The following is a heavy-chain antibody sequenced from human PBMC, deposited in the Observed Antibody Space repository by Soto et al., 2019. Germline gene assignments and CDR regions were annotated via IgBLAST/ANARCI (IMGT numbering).Heavy chain of an antibody. J-gene: IGHJ6*03. V-gene: IGHV3-21*01. CDR2: LSSGGSYI. Sequence: EVQLVESGGGLVKPGGSLRLSCAASGFTFSTYSMNWVRQAPGKGLEWVASLSSGGSYISHADSVKGRFTISRDNAKNSLSLQMHNLRAEDTAVYYCATTMRISPAMDVWGKGNTVTVS. D-gene: IGHD2-2*01. CDR3: ATTMRISPAMDV. CDR1: GFTFSTYS.